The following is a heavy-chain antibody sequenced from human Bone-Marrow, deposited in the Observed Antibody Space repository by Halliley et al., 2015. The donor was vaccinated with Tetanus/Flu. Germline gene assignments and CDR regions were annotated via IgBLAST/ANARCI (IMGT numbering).Heavy chain of an antibody. D-gene: IGHD3-10*01. CDR1: GFTVNSNY. CDR2: IYAGGAT. Sequence: SLRLSCAVSGFTVNSNYLSWVRQAPGKGLEWVSSIYAGGATYFADSVRGRFIISRDESKNTVYLQMNNLRVEDTAVYHCARGGGRYYSPYDWGQGILVTVSS. CDR3: ARGGGRYYSPYD. V-gene: IGHV3-53*01. J-gene: IGHJ4*02.